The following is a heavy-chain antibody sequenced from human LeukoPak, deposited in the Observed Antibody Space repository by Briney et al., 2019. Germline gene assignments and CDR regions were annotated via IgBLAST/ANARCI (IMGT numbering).Heavy chain of an antibody. Sequence: ASVKVSCKASGYSFTKYVVNWVRQAPGQGLEWMGIINPSGGSTSYAQKFQSRVTMTRDMSTSTVYMELSSLRSEDTAVYYCARGPSGGSYNWFDPWGQGTLVTVSS. V-gene: IGHV1-46*01. CDR2: INPSGGST. D-gene: IGHD1-26*01. CDR1: GYSFTKYV. J-gene: IGHJ5*02. CDR3: ARGPSGGSYNWFDP.